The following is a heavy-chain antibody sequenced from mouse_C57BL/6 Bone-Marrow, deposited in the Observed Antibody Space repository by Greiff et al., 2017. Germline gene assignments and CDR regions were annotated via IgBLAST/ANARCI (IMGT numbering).Heavy chain of an antibody. Sequence: VQLQQPGAELVRPGTSVKLSCKASGYTFTSYWMHWVKQRPGQGLEWIGVIDPSDSYTNYNQKFKGKATLTVDTSSSTAYMPLSSLTSEDSAVYYCARILGYAMDYWGQGTSVTVSS. CDR3: ARILGYAMDY. CDR2: IDPSDSYT. CDR1: GYTFTSYW. J-gene: IGHJ4*01. D-gene: IGHD3-1*01. V-gene: IGHV1-59*01.